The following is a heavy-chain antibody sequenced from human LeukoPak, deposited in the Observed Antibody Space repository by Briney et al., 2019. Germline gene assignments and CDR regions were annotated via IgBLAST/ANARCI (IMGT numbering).Heavy chain of an antibody. D-gene: IGHD3-22*01. CDR2: INPNSGGT. CDR1: GYTLTDYY. J-gene: IGHJ4*02. Sequence: GASVKVSCKASGYTLTDYYMHWVRQAPGQGLEWMGWINPNSGGTNYAQKFQGRVTMTRDTSISTAYMELSRLRSDDTAVYYCASGYYDSSGYTTFDYWGQGTLVTVSS. V-gene: IGHV1-2*02. CDR3: ASGYYDSSGYTTFDY.